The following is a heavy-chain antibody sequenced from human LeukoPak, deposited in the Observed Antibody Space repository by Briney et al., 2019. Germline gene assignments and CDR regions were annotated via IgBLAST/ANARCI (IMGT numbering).Heavy chain of an antibody. V-gene: IGHV1-18*04. J-gene: IGHJ3*02. D-gene: IGHD1-14*01. Sequence: ASVKVSCKASGYTFTGYYMHWVRQAPGQGLEWMGWISAYNGNIKYAQKLQGRVTMTTDTSTSTAYMELRSLRSDDTAVYYCARDSITTTRTLRNDAFHIWGQGTMVTVSS. CDR3: ARDSITTTRTLRNDAFHI. CDR1: GYTFTGYY. CDR2: ISAYNGNI.